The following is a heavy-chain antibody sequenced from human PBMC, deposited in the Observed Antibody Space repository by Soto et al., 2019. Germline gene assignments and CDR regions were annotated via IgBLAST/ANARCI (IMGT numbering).Heavy chain of an antibody. CDR1: GFTFSDYY. D-gene: IGHD3-16*01. CDR2: ITYNGDTI. CDR3: ERLRPTNTGGTFDI. V-gene: IGHV3-11*01. Sequence: QVQLVESGGGLVKPGGSLRLFCAASGFTFSDYYMTWIRQAPGKGLEWLSYITYNGDTIYYADCVKGRFTISRDNAHNSLYLEMNSLRAEDTAIYYCERLRPTNTGGTFDIWGQGTMVTVSS. J-gene: IGHJ3*02.